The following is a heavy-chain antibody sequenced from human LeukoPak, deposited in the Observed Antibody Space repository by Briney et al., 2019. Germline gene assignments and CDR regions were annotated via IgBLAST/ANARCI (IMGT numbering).Heavy chain of an antibody. J-gene: IGHJ4*02. D-gene: IGHD6-19*01. CDR2: ISSSSSYI. Sequence: PGGSLRLSCGASGFTFSSYSMNWVRQAPGKGLEWVSSISSSSSYIYYADSVKGRFTISRDNAKNSLYLQMNSLRAEDTAVYYCARVIGVAGWTDYWGQGTLVTVSS. V-gene: IGHV3-21*01. CDR3: ARVIGVAGWTDY. CDR1: GFTFSSYS.